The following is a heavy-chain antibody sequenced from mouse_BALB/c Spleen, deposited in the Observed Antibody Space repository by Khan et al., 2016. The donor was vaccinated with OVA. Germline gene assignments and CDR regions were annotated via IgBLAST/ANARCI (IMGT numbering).Heavy chain of an antibody. CDR1: GYTFTTYW. V-gene: IGHV1-7*01. Sequence: QVQLQQSGAELAKPGASVKMSCKASGYTFTTYWMHWVKQRPGQGLEWIGYINPTSGYTYYNEKFKDRATLSADKSSSTASMQLSSLTSEDSAVYYCTRDGIDYWGQGTTLTVSA. CDR3: TRDGIDY. CDR2: INPTSGYT. J-gene: IGHJ2*01.